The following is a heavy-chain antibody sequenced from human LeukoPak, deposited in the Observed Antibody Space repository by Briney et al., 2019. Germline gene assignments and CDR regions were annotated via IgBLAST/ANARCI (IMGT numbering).Heavy chain of an antibody. CDR1: GINFKSYS. Sequence: GGSLRLSCAASGINFKSYSMSWVRQAPGKGLEWLSYISSTGRTIYYADSVKGRFTISRDNAKNLLYLQVNSLRAEDTAVYYCAGVYCTSTSCSHWFDPWGQGTLVTVSS. D-gene: IGHD2-2*01. CDR2: ISSTGRTI. CDR3: AGVYCTSTSCSHWFDP. J-gene: IGHJ5*02. V-gene: IGHV3-48*04.